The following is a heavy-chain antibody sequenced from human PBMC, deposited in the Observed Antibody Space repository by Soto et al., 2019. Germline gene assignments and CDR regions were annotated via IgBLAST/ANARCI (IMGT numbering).Heavy chain of an antibody. CDR1: GFSLSTSGVG. D-gene: IGHD3-9*01. CDR3: AHRRDILTGFDTDY. CDR2: IYWNDDK. V-gene: IGHV2-5*01. Sequence: SGPTLVNPTQTLKLTCTFSGFSLSTSGVGVGWIRQPPGKALEWLALIYWNDDKRYSPSLKSRLTITKDTSKNQVVLTMTNMDPVDTATYYCAHRRDILTGFDTDYWGQGTLVTVSS. J-gene: IGHJ4*02.